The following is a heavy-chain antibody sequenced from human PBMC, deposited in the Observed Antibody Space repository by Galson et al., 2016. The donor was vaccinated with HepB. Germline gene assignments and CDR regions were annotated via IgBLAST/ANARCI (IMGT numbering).Heavy chain of an antibody. J-gene: IGHJ4*02. CDR1: GGSISGYY. CDR3: AHRRSNNFGSGSYYF. D-gene: IGHD3-10*01. Sequence: ETLSLTCNVSGGSISGYYCSWIRQPPGKGLEWIGYIYYSGSTNYNPSLKSRLIITKDTSKNQVVLTMTNVDPADTATYFCAHRRSNNFGSGSYYFWGQGTLVTVSS. V-gene: IGHV4-59*03. CDR2: IYYSGST.